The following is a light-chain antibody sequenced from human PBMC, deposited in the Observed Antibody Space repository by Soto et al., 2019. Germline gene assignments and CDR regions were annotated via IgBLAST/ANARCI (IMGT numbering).Light chain of an antibody. CDR1: QSLVHSDGNTY. V-gene: IGKV2-24*01. J-gene: IGKJ2*01. Sequence: DIVLTQTPLSSPVTLGQPASISCRSSQSLVHSDGNTYLSWFHQRPGQPPRLLIDKVSNRFSGVPDRVRGRGAGTDFTLKISRVEAADVGITFCVQATQYRPYTFGQGTKLEIK. CDR3: VQATQYRPYT. CDR2: KVS.